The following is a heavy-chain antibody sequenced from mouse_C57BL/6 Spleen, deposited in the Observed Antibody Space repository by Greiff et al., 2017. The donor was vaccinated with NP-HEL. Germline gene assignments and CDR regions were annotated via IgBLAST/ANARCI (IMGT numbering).Heavy chain of an antibody. CDR3: ARPPDYYGSSSIRYFDV. V-gene: IGHV5-12*01. D-gene: IGHD1-1*01. CDR1: GFTFSDYY. Sequence: EVQLVESGGGLVQPGGSLKLSCAASGFTFSDYYMYWVRQTPEKRLEWVAYISNGGGSTYYPDTVKGRFTISRDNAKNTLYLQLSRLKSEDTAMYYCARPPDYYGSSSIRYFDVWGTGTTVTVSS. J-gene: IGHJ1*03. CDR2: ISNGGGST.